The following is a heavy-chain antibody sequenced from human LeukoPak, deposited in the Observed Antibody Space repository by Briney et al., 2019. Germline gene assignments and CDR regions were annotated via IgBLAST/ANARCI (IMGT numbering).Heavy chain of an antibody. Sequence: ETLSLTCTVSGGSISSSSYYWGWVRQAPGKGLGWVSAISGSGGSTYYADSVKGRFTISRDNARNSLYLQMNSLRAEDTAVYYCARGQQLVPGRLDYLDYWGQGTLVTVSS. CDR2: ISGSGGST. J-gene: IGHJ4*02. V-gene: IGHV3-23*01. CDR1: GGSISSSSYY. CDR3: ARGQQLVPGRLDYLDY. D-gene: IGHD6-13*01.